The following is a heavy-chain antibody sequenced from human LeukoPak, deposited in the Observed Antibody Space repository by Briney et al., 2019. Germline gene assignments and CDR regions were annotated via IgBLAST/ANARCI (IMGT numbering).Heavy chain of an antibody. D-gene: IGHD3-9*01. V-gene: IGHV3-23*01. CDR1: GFTFSGYV. CDR3: AKGFYDISAGYADYFHH. Sequence: GGSLRLSCAASGFTFSGYVMSWVRQGPGKGLEWVSTISGSGETTFYADSVKGRFTISRDNSKNTLYLQMNSLRAEDTAVYYCAKGFYDISAGYADYFHHWGQGTLVTVSS. CDR2: ISGSGETT. J-gene: IGHJ1*01.